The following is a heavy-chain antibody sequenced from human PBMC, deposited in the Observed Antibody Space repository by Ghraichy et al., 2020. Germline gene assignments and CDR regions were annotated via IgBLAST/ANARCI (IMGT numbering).Heavy chain of an antibody. CDR2: ISSSTRYI. V-gene: IGHV3-21*01. Sequence: GGSLRLSCAASGLIFGSYWMTWVRQAPGKGLEWVSSISSSTRYIYYADSVKGRFTISRDNAQNSLYLQMNSLRAEDTAVYYCSRGGGAGTPVLYHMDVWGLGTTVTVSS. D-gene: IGHD6-19*01. CDR3: SRGGGAGTPVLYHMDV. CDR1: GLIFGSYW. J-gene: IGHJ6*02.